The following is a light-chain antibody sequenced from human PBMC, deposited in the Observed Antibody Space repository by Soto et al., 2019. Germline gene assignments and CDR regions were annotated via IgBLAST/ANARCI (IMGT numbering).Light chain of an antibody. J-gene: IGKJ1*01. CDR1: HSISSW. Sequence: DIQMTQSPSTLSASVGDRVTITCRASHSISSWLAWYQQKPGKAPKLLIYKASSLESGVPSRFSGSGSGTDFTLTISSLQPDDFATYYCQQYNSYRWTFGQGTKVEIK. CDR3: QQYNSYRWT. CDR2: KAS. V-gene: IGKV1-5*03.